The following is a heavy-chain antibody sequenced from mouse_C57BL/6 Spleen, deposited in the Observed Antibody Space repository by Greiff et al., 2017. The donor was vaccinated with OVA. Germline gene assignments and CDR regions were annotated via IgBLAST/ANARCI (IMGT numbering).Heavy chain of an antibody. CDR1: GYTFTSYW. D-gene: IGHD1-1*01. CDR2: IYPGNSDT. Sequence: EVQLQQSGTVLARPGASVKMSCKTSGYTFTSYWMHWVKQRPGQGLEWIGAIYPGNSDTSYNQKFKGKAKLTAVTSASTAYMGLSSLTNEDSAVCCCTRTRFGSSYFDYWGQGTTLTVSS. CDR3: TRTRFGSSYFDY. V-gene: IGHV1-5*01. J-gene: IGHJ2*01.